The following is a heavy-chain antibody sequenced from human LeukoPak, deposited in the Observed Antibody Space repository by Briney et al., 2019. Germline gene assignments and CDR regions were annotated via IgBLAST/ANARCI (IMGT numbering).Heavy chain of an antibody. Sequence: GGSLRLSCAASGFTFSSYGMHWVRQAPGKGLEWVSSISSSSSYIYYADSVKGRFTISRDNAKNSLYLQMNSLRAEDTAVYYCARDLSPWETRNPDAFDIWGQGTMVTVSS. D-gene: IGHD1-14*01. V-gene: IGHV3-21*04. CDR1: GFTFSSYG. CDR3: ARDLSPWETRNPDAFDI. J-gene: IGHJ3*02. CDR2: ISSSSSYI.